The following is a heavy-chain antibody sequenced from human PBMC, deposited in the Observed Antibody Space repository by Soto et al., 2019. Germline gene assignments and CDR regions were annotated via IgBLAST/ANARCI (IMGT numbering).Heavy chain of an antibody. CDR1: GFTFSSYA. V-gene: IGHV3-23*01. J-gene: IGHJ6*02. CDR3: AKVSLGATTITDYYYYGMDV. Sequence: VGSLRLSCAASGFTFSSYAMSWVRQAPGKGLEWVSAISGGGGSTYYADSVKGRVTISRDNSKNTLYLQMNSLRAEDTAVYYCAKVSLGATTITDYYYYGMDVWGQGTTVTVSS. CDR2: ISGGGGST. D-gene: IGHD1-26*01.